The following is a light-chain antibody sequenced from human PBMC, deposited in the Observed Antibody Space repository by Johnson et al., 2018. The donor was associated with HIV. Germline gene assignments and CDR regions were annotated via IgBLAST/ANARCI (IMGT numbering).Light chain of an antibody. CDR2: ENN. Sequence: QSVLTQPPSVSAAPGQKVTISCSGSSFNIGNNYVSWYQQLPGTAPKLLIYENNKRPSGIPDRFSGSKSGTSATLGITGLQTGDEADYYCGTWDSSLSVYVFGTWTKVTVL. V-gene: IGLV1-51*02. CDR3: GTWDSSLSVYV. CDR1: SFNIGNNY. J-gene: IGLJ1*01.